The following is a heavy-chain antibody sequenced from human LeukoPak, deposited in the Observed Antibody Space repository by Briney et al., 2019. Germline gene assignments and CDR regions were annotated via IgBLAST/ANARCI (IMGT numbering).Heavy chain of an antibody. CDR2: INPNSGGT. V-gene: IGHV1-2*02. CDR3: ARDWGHSDAFDI. CDR1: GYSLTKLC. D-gene: IGHD3-16*01. J-gene: IGHJ3*02. Sequence: GASVKVSCKVSGYSLTKLCMHWVRQAPGQGLEWMGWINPNSGGTNYAQKFQGRVTMTRDTSISTAYMELSRLRSDDTAVYYCARDWGHSDAFDIWGQGTMVTVSS.